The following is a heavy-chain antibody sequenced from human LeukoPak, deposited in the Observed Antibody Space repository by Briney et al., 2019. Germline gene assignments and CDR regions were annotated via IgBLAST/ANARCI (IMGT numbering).Heavy chain of an antibody. Sequence: GGSLRLSCTTSGFTFGTHTMHWFRQAPGKGLQWVAAISYDGPNKYYVDSVKGRFTISRDNSKNTLYLQMNSLRAEDTAVYYCVRVRMSGWTLGYAFDIWGQGTMVTVSS. D-gene: IGHD6-19*01. CDR1: GFTFGTHT. CDR2: ISYDGPNK. CDR3: VRVRMSGWTLGYAFDI. J-gene: IGHJ3*02. V-gene: IGHV3-30*04.